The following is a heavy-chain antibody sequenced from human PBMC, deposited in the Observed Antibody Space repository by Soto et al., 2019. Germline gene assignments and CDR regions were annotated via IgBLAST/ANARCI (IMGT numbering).Heavy chain of an antibody. CDR2: LSRGGGST. D-gene: IGHD5-12*01. V-gene: IGHV3-23*01. CDR1: GFTFSSHG. CDR3: ERDGQYRTDGFDI. Sequence: AQLLESGGGSVQPGGSLRLSCAASGFTFSSHGMSWIRQAPGKGLEWISGLSRGGGSTYYGDSVKGRFTISRDNAKNTLDLIMKSLRVEDTALYYCERDGQYRTDGFDIWGQGTMVTVSS. J-gene: IGHJ3*02.